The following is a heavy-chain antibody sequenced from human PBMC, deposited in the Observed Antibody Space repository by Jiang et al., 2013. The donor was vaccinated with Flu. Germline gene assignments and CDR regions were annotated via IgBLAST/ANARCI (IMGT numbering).Heavy chain of an antibody. V-gene: IGHV7-4-1*02. Sequence: QSGSELKKPGASVKVSCKASGYTFTSYAMNWVRQAPGRGLEWMGWINTNTGNPTYAQGFTGRFVFSLDTSVSTAYLQISSLKAEDTAVYYCARVAPSSWFYYYYGMDVWGQGTTVTVSS. D-gene: IGHD6-13*01. CDR2: INTNTGNP. J-gene: IGHJ6*02. CDR3: ARVAPSSWFYYYYGMDV. CDR1: GYTFTSYA.